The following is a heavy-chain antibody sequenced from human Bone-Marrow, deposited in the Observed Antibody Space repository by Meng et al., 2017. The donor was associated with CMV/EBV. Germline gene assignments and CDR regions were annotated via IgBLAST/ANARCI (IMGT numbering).Heavy chain of an antibody. D-gene: IGHD6-13*01. CDR1: GFTFSSYD. CDR3: ARGESSSWPYSFDY. CDR2: IGTAGDT. V-gene: IGHV3-13*01. Sequence: GGSLRPSCAASGFTFSSYDMHWVRQATGKGLEWVSAIGTAGDTYYPGSVKGRFTISRENAKNSLYLQMNSLRAGDTAVYYCARGESSSWPYSFDYWGQGTLVTVSS. J-gene: IGHJ4*02.